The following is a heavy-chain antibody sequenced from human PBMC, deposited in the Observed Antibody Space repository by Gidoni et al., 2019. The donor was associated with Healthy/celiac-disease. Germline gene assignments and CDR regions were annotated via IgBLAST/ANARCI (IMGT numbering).Heavy chain of an antibody. CDR3: ARGTRTTVTTMYYYYYYGMDV. J-gene: IGHJ6*02. CDR2: MNPNRGNT. Sequence: QVQLVQSGAEVKKPGASVKVSCKASGYTFTSDDINWVRQATGQGLEWMGWMNPNRGNTGYAQKFQGRVTMTRNTSISTAYMELSSLRSEDTAVYYCARGTRTTVTTMYYYYYYGMDVWGQGTTVTVSS. V-gene: IGHV1-8*01. D-gene: IGHD4-4*01. CDR1: GYTFTSDD.